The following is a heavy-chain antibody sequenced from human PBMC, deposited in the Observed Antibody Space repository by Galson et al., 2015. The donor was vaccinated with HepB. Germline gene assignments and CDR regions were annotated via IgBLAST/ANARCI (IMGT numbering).Heavy chain of an antibody. CDR2: IIPIFGTA. V-gene: IGHV1-69*13. D-gene: IGHD3-9*01. Sequence: SVKVSCKASGSTFSSYAISWVRQAPGQGLEWMGGIIPIFGTANYAQKFQGRVTITADESTSTAYMELSSLRSEDTAVYYCARDRWGHYDILTGRDAFDIWGQGTMVTVSS. CDR3: ARDRWGHYDILTGRDAFDI. J-gene: IGHJ3*02. CDR1: GSTFSSYA.